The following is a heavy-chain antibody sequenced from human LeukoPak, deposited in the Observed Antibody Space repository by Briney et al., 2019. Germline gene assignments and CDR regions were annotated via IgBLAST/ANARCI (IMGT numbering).Heavy chain of an antibody. CDR3: ASREYSSSFPDY. CDR1: GGTFSSYA. Sequence: ASVKVSCKASGGTFSSYAISWVRQAPGQGLEWMGGIIPMFGTTNYAQNFQGRVTITADEPTTTAYMDVSSLRSEDTAVYYCASREYSSSFPDYWGQGTLVTVS. V-gene: IGHV1-69*13. CDR2: IIPMFGTT. J-gene: IGHJ4*02. D-gene: IGHD6-6*01.